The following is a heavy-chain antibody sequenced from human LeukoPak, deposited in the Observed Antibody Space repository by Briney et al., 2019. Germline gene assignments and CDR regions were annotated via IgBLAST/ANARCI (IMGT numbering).Heavy chain of an antibody. CDR1: SGSISSSNYY. J-gene: IGHJ1*01. D-gene: IGHD6-19*01. Sequence: SETLSLTCTVSSGSISSSNYYWGWIRQPPGKGLEWIGSIYYSGTTYYNPSLKSRVIISIDTSTNHFSLKLSSVTAADTAVYYCASRYSSGWYGHFQHWGQGTLVTVSS. CDR2: IYYSGTT. CDR3: ASRYSSGWYGHFQH. V-gene: IGHV4-39*07.